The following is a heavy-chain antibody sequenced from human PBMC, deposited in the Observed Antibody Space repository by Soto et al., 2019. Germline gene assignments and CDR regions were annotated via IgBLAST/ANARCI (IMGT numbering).Heavy chain of an antibody. CDR1: GGTFSSYA. D-gene: IGHD5-18*01. CDR3: ASHSYGYFPHYYHGMDV. V-gene: IGHV1-69*12. Sequence: QVQLVQSGAEVKKPGSSVKVSCKASGGTFSSYASSWVRQAPGLGLEWMGGIIPIFGTANYAQKFQGRVTITADESTSTAYMELSSLRSEDTAVYYCASHSYGYFPHYYHGMDVWGQGTTVTVSS. CDR2: IIPIFGTA. J-gene: IGHJ6*02.